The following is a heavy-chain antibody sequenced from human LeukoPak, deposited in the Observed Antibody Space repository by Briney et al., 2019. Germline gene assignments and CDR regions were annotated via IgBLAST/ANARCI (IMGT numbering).Heavy chain of an antibody. CDR2: IYHSGST. CDR1: GGSISSSNW. Sequence: SGTLSLTCAVSGGSISSSNWWSWVRQPPGKGLEWIGEIYHSGSTNYNPSLKSRVTISVDKSKNQFSLKLSSVTAADTAVYYCARFSGSYIREGNDYWGQGTLVTVSS. J-gene: IGHJ4*02. V-gene: IGHV4-4*02. D-gene: IGHD1-26*01. CDR3: ARFSGSYIREGNDY.